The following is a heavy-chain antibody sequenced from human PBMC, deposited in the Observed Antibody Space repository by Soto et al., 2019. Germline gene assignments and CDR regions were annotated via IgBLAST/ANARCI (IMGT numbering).Heavy chain of an antibody. D-gene: IGHD4-17*01. J-gene: IGHJ2*01. CDR1: GGSISSSSYY. Sequence: SETLSLTCTVSGGSISSSSYYWGWIRQPPGKGLEWIGSIYYSGNTYYNPSLKSRVTISVDTSKNQFSLKLSSVTAADTAVYYCARRLTTIPFVEWYFDLWGRSTLVTVSS. CDR2: IYYSGNT. CDR3: ARRLTTIPFVEWYFDL. V-gene: IGHV4-39*01.